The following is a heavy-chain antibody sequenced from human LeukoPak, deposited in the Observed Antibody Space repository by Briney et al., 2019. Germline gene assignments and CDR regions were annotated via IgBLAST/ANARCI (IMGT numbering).Heavy chain of an antibody. V-gene: IGHV1-69*05. CDR3: ARAPYYYDSSGYSNY. CDR1: GGTFSSYA. CDR2: IIPIFGTA. D-gene: IGHD3-22*01. Sequence: SVKVSCKASGGTFSSYAISWVRQAPGQGLEWMGRIIPIFGTANYAQKFQGRVTITTDESTSTAYMELSSLRSEDTAVYYCARAPYYYDSSGYSNYWGQGTLVAVSS. J-gene: IGHJ4*02.